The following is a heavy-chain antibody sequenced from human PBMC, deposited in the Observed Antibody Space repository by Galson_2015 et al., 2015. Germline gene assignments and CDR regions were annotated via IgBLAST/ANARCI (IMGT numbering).Heavy chain of an antibody. J-gene: IGHJ4*02. CDR2: IKYDGSQT. CDR1: GFTFRNYW. D-gene: IGHD1-14*01. CDR3: ARDANRGGEFDY. V-gene: IGHV3-7*03. Sequence: LRLSCAASGFTFRNYWMVWVRPTPEKGLQWVAKIKYDGSQTFYVDSVKGRFTISRDNAENSLDLQMNSLRADDTAVYYCARDANRGGEFDYWGQGALVTVSS.